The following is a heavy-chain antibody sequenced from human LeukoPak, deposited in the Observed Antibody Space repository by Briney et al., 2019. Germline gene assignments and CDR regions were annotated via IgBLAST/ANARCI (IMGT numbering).Heavy chain of an antibody. V-gene: IGHV3-48*04. Sequence: GGSLRLSCAASGFTFSSYSMNWVRQAPGKGLEWVPYISSSSSTIYYADSVKGRFTISRGNAKNSLYLQMNSLRAEDTAVYYCAREGIASEKNAAAIDYWGQGTLVTASS. J-gene: IGHJ4*02. CDR3: AREGIASEKNAAAIDY. CDR1: GFTFSSYS. D-gene: IGHD6-13*01. CDR2: ISSSSSTI.